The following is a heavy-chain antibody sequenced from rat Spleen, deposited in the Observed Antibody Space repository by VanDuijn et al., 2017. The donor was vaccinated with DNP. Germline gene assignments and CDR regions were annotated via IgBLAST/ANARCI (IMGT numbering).Heavy chain of an antibody. J-gene: IGHJ2*01. V-gene: IGHV5-46*01. CDR2: ISTSGGNT. D-gene: IGHD5-1*01. Sequence: LVGWGGVLVQVERSMIVSCAATGFTFNRFPMALVRQAPTKGPDWVASISTSGGNTYHRDSVKGRFTISRDNAKSTLFLQMNSLRSEDTATYYCKVGAQYWGQGVMVTVSS. CDR3: KVGAQY. CDR1: GFTFNRFP.